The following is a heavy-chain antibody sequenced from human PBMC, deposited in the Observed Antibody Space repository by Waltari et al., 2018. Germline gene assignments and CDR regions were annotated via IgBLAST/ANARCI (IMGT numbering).Heavy chain of an antibody. J-gene: IGHJ6*02. D-gene: IGHD2-15*01. CDR3: AMLAVVQADYYYGMDV. V-gene: IGHV1-69*01. CDR2: SIPIFVTA. Sequence: QVQLVQSGAEVKKPGSSVKVSCKASGGTFSSYAISWVRQAPGQGLEWMGGSIPIFVTANDAQKVQGRGTITADESTSTAYMELSSLRSEDTAVYYCAMLAVVQADYYYGMDVWGQGTTVTVSS. CDR1: GGTFSSYA.